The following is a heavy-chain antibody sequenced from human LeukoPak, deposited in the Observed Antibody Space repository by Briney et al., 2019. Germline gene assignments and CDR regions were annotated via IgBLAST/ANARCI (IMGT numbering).Heavy chain of an antibody. D-gene: IGHD4-11*01. CDR1: GGTFSSYA. V-gene: IGHV1-69*05. Sequence: SVKVSCKASGGTFSSYAISWLRQAPGQGLEWMGGIIPIFGTANYAQKFQGRVTITTDESTSTAYMELSSLRSEDTAVYYCARDFKTRAYYYYMDVWGKGTTVTVSS. CDR3: ARDFKTRAYYYYMDV. CDR2: IIPIFGTA. J-gene: IGHJ6*03.